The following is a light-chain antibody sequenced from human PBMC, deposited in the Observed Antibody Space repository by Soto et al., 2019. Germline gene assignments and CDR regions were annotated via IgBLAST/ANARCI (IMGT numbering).Light chain of an antibody. CDR2: AAS. V-gene: IGKV1-6*01. J-gene: IGKJ2*01. CDR3: LQNYNYPYT. Sequence: AIQVTQSPSSLSASLGDRVTISCRASQGMSNDLAWYQQKPGKAPKLLIYAASSLESGVPSRFSGSGSGTDFTLTIRSLQPEDFATYYCLQNYNYPYTFCQGTKLQIK. CDR1: QGMSND.